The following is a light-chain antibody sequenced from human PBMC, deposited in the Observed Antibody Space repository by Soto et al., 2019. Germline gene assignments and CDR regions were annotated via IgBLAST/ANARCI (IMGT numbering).Light chain of an antibody. CDR1: QSISSY. J-gene: IGKJ4*01. CDR3: QQRYSTPLT. Sequence: DIQMTKSPSSLSASVGDRVTITCRASQSISSYLNWYKQKPGNAPKLLIYAASSLQSGVPSRFSGSGTGTDCTLTISSLQPEDFATYYCQQRYSTPLTFRGGTQVAI. CDR2: AAS. V-gene: IGKV1-39*01.